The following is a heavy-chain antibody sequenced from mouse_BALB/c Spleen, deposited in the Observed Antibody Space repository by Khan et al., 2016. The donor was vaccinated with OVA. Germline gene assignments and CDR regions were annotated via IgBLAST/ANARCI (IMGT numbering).Heavy chain of an antibody. D-gene: IGHD1-1*01. Sequence: EVQLQESGPGLVKPSQSLSLTCTVTGYSITSDSSWTLLLPFPLNKLECIFYISYSGITGYNPSLKSRISITRDTSNNQFFLQWNSGKTEDTATYYCARRYYYGHWYFDVWGAGTTVTVSS. CDR3: ARRYYYGHWYFDV. V-gene: IGHV3-2*02. CDR1: GYSITSDSS. J-gene: IGHJ1*01. CDR2: ISYSGIT.